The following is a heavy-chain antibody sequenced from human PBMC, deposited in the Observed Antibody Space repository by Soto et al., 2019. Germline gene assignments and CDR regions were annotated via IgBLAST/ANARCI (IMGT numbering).Heavy chain of an antibody. CDR1: GFTFSSYW. J-gene: IGHJ3*02. V-gene: IGHV3-7*01. Sequence: PGGSLRLSCAASGFTFSSYWMSWVRQAPGKGLEWVANIKQDGSEKYYVDSVKGRFTISRDNAKNSLYLQMNSLRAEDTAVYYCASQVERSGYDWESGAFDIWGQGTMVTVSS. CDR3: ASQVERSGYDWESGAFDI. D-gene: IGHD5-12*01. CDR2: IKQDGSEK.